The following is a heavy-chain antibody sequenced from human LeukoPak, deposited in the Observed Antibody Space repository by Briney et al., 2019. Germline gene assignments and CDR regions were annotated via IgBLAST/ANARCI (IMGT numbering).Heavy chain of an antibody. CDR1: GGSISSYY. J-gene: IGHJ5*02. Sequence: SETLSLTCTVSGGSISSYYWSWIRQPPGKGLEWIGYLSYSGTSNYNPSLKSRLTISIDTSNNQFSLKLTSATAADTAVYFCARGVNWIDPWGQGTLVTVSS. V-gene: IGHV4-59*01. CDR3: ARGVNWIDP. D-gene: IGHD6-6*01. CDR2: LSYSGTS.